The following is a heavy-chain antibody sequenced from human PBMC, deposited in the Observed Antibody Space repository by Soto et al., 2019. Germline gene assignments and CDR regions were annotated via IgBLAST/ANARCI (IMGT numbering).Heavy chain of an antibody. CDR2: INAGNGDT. CDR3: AIPASPYGWGLEY. CDR1: GYSFTNYG. Sequence: QVQLVQSGAELKKPGASVKVSCKASGYSFTNYGLHWVRQAPGHRLEWMGWINAGNGDTKYSQRFQGRLSFSRDTSASTAYMELSSLRSEDTSMYYCAIPASPYGWGLEYWGQGTGVTVSS. D-gene: IGHD3-10*01. V-gene: IGHV1-3*01. J-gene: IGHJ4*02.